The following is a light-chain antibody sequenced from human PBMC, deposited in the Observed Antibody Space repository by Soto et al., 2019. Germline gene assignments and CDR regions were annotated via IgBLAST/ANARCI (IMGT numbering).Light chain of an antibody. J-gene: IGKJ5*01. CDR3: QQLYSYSS. V-gene: IGKV1-9*01. CDR2: AAS. Sequence: DIQLTQSPSFVSASVGERVTITCRASQDISRYLAWYQQKPGEAPKLLISAASTLQSGVPSRFSGSGYGTEFTLTVSYLLPEDFATYYCQQLYSYSSFGQGTRLENK. CDR1: QDISRY.